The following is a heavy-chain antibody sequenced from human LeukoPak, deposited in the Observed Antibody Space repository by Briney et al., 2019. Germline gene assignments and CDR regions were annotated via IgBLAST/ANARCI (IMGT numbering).Heavy chain of an antibody. CDR3: ATYNGSGWFGGY. V-gene: IGHV4-34*01. D-gene: IGHD6-19*01. CDR2: INHSGST. Sequence: SETLSLTCAAYGGSFSGYYWSWIRQSPGKGLEWIGEINHSGSTNYNPSLKSRVTISVDTSNNQFSLKLSSVTAADTAVYYCATYNGSGWFGGYWGQGTLVTVSS. CDR1: GGSFSGYY. J-gene: IGHJ4*02.